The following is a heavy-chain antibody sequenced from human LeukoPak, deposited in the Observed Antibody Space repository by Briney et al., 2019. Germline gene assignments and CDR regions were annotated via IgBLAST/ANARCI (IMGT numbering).Heavy chain of an antibody. Sequence: GESLKISCKGSGYSFTSYWIGWVRQMPGKGLEWMGIIYPGDSDTRYGPSFQGQVTISADKSISTAYLQWSSLKASDTAMYYCARHAEMATLEDAFDIWGQGTMVTVSS. CDR3: ARHAEMATLEDAFDI. CDR1: GYSFTSYW. J-gene: IGHJ3*02. CDR2: IYPGDSDT. D-gene: IGHD5-24*01. V-gene: IGHV5-51*01.